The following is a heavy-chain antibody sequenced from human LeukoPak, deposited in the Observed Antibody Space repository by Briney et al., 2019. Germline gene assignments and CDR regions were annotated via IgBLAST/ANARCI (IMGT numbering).Heavy chain of an antibody. CDR3: TRGSGWYYY. D-gene: IGHD6-19*01. J-gene: IGHJ4*02. Sequence: SETLSLTCTVSGGSLRSYYWSWIRQPPGKGLEWIGYIYYSGSTNYNPSLKSRVTISVDTSKNQFSLKLSSVTAADTAVYYCTRGSGWYYYWGQGTLVTVSS. V-gene: IGHV4-59*01. CDR1: GGSLRSYY. CDR2: IYYSGST.